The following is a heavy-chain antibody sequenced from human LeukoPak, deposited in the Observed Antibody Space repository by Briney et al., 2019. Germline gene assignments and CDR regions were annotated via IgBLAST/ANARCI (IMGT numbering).Heavy chain of an antibody. J-gene: IGHJ4*02. CDR1: GFTFSSYG. Sequence: PGGSLRLSCAASGFTFSSYGMHWVRQAPGKGLERVAVISYDGSNKYYADSVKGRFTISRDNSKNTLYLQMNSLRAEDTAVYYCAKDLVGAALDYWGQGTLVTVSS. V-gene: IGHV3-30*18. CDR3: AKDLVGAALDY. D-gene: IGHD1-26*01. CDR2: ISYDGSNK.